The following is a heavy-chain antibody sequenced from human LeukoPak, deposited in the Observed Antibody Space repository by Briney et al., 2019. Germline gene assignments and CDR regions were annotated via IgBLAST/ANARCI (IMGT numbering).Heavy chain of an antibody. J-gene: IGHJ4*02. CDR1: GFTFSSYG. D-gene: IGHD4-23*01. CDR3: AKIPSTDGGNRSTHY. V-gene: IGHV3-30*18. Sequence: GGSLRLSCAASGFTFSSYGMHWVRQAPGKGLEWVAVISYDGSNKYYADSVKGRFTISRDNSKNTLYLQMNSLRAEDTAVYYCAKIPSTDGGNRSTHYWGQGTLVTVSS. CDR2: ISYDGSNK.